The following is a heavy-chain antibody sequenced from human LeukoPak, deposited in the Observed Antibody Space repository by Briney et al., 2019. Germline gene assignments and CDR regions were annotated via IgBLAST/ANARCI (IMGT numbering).Heavy chain of an antibody. CDR1: GFTFSSYG. CDR3: ARGTGYDILTGYYNVPLYYFDY. V-gene: IGHV3-30*02. J-gene: IGHJ4*02. D-gene: IGHD3-9*01. CDR2: IRYDGSNK. Sequence: GGSLRLSCAASGFTFSSYGMHWVRQAPGKGLEWVAFIRYDGSNKYYADSVKGRFTISRDNAKNSLYLQMNSLRAEDTAVYYCARGTGYDILTGYYNVPLYYFDYWGQGTLVTVSS.